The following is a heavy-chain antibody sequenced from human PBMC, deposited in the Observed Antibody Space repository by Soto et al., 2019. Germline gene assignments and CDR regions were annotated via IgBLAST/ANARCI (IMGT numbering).Heavy chain of an antibody. CDR1: GFVFNDYG. V-gene: IGHV3-21*01. CDR2: ISKSADI. Sequence: PGGSLRLSCTVSGFVFNDYGINWVRQAPGKGLEWVSSISKSADITYSDAVNGRFIIFRGNDNSTLFLQKINKIGEETAVDYCSRRDNFIIPAAFDFWGQGTLVTVSS. D-gene: IGHD2-2*01. CDR3: SRRDNFIIPAAFDF. J-gene: IGHJ4*02.